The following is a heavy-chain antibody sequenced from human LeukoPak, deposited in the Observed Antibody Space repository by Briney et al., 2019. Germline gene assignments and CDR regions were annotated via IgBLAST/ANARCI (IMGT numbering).Heavy chain of an antibody. CDR2: INHSGST. J-gene: IGHJ4*02. CDR3: ARDRVHWWLQPYYFDY. CDR1: GGSFSGYY. Sequence: SETLSLTCAVYGGSFSGYYWSWIRQPPGKGLEWIGEINHSGSTNYNPSLKSRVTISVDTSKNQFSLKLSSVTAADTAVYYCARDRVHWWLQPYYFDYWGQGTLVTVSS. D-gene: IGHD5-24*01. V-gene: IGHV4-34*01.